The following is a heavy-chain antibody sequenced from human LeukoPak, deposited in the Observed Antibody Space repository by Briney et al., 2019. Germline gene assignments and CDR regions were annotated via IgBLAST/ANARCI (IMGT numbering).Heavy chain of an antibody. D-gene: IGHD3-9*01. CDR3: ARGGYVLRYFDWFSRNDAFDI. CDR1: GGSFSGYY. CDR2: INHSGST. J-gene: IGHJ3*02. V-gene: IGHV4-34*01. Sequence: PSETLSLTCAVYGGSFSGYYWSWIRQPPGKGLEWIGEINHSGSTNYNPSLKSRVTISVDTSKNQFSLKLSSVTAADAAVYYCARGGYVLRYFDWFSRNDAFDIWGQGTMVTVSS.